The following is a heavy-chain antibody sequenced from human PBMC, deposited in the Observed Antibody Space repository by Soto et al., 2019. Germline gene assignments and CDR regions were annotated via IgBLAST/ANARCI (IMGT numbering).Heavy chain of an antibody. CDR3: ARGGYDWYFDL. CDR2: FNPSGGST. V-gene: IGHV1-46*02. Sequence: ASVKVSCKXSGYTFNSYYIHWVRQAPGQGLEWMGIFNPSGGSTNYAQKLQGRVTLTRDTSTSTVYMELSSLRSEDTAIYYCARGGYDWYFDLWGRGTLVTVSS. J-gene: IGHJ2*01. D-gene: IGHD5-18*01. CDR1: GYTFNSYY.